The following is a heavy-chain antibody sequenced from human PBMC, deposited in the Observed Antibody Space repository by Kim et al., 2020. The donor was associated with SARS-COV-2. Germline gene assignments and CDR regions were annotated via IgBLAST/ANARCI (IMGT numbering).Heavy chain of an antibody. D-gene: IGHD2-2*01. CDR2: INPSGGST. V-gene: IGHV1-46*01. J-gene: IGHJ4*02. Sequence: ASVKVSCKASGYTFTSYYMHWVRQAPGQGLEWMGIINPSGGSTSYAQKFQGRVTMTRDTSTSTVYMELSSLRSEDTAVYYCARDLGYCSSTSCLFDYWGQGTLVTVSS. CDR1: GYTFTSYY. CDR3: ARDLGYCSSTSCLFDY.